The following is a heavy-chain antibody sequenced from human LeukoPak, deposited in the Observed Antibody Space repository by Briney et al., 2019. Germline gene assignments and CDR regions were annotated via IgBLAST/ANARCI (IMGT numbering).Heavy chain of an antibody. CDR2: IRSKDHGGTT. CDR1: GFTVSSIH. Sequence: PGGSLRLSCAASGFTVSSIHMVWVRQAPGKGLEWLSFIRSKDHGGTTEYAASVKGRFTISRDDSNSIAYLQMNSLIIEDTAVYFCTRDPHYYHGNPHDFWGQGTRVTVSS. D-gene: IGHD4-23*01. V-gene: IGHV3-49*04. J-gene: IGHJ4*02. CDR3: TRDPHYYHGNPHDF.